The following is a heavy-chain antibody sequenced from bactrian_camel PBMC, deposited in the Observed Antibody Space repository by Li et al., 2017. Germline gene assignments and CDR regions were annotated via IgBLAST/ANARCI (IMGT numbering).Heavy chain of an antibody. Sequence: HVQLVESGGGSVQAGGSLRLSCAASGIHRTYCMGWFRQSPGKEREGVATINNYGITTYADSVKGRFTISKGNANNTLYLQMNSLKPEDAAVYYCAANDPLRRGVGYYCRGGFDYWGRGTQVTVS. J-gene: IGHJ4*01. CDR2: INNYGIT. CDR1: GIHRTYC. D-gene: IGHD2*01. V-gene: IGHV3S53*01. CDR3: AANDPLRRGVGYYCRGGFDY.